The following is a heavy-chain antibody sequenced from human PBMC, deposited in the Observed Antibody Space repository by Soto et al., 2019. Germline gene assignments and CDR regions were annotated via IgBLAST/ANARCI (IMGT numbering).Heavy chain of an antibody. D-gene: IGHD6-13*01. CDR1: GFTFSSYA. CDR2: ISGSGGST. Sequence: EVQLLESGGGLVQPGGSLRLSCAASGFTFSSYAMSWVRQAPGKGLEWVSAISGSGGSTYYADSVKGRFTISRDNSKNTLYLQVNSRRAGDTAFYYCAYSSTPFDDWGQGTLVTVSS. J-gene: IGHJ4*02. V-gene: IGHV3-23*01. CDR3: AYSSTPFDD.